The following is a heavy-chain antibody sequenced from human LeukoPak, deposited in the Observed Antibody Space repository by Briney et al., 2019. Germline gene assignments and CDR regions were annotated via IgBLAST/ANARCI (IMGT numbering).Heavy chain of an antibody. CDR2: ISSLSKTI. J-gene: IGHJ6*03. CDR3: AKDLYNAAANYYYYYMDV. Sequence: GGSLRLSCAASGFTFSDYYMTWIRQVPGKGLEWVSYISSLSKTIHYADSVKGRFTISRDNSKNTLYLQMNSLRAEDTAVYYCAKDLYNAAANYYYYYMDVWGKGTTVTISS. CDR1: GFTFSDYY. V-gene: IGHV3-11*01. D-gene: IGHD6-13*01.